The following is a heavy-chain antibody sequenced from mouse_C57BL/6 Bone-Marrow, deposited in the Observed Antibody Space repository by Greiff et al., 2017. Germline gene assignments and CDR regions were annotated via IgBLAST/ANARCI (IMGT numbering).Heavy chain of an antibody. J-gene: IGHJ1*03. Sequence: LQQSGPELVKPGASVKISCKASGYSFTGYYMNWVKQSPEKSLEWIGEINPSTGGTTYNQKFKAKATLTVDKSSSTAYMQLKSLTSEDSAVYYCARDYHWYFDVWGTGTTVTVSS. CDR3: ARDYHWYFDV. D-gene: IGHD2-4*01. CDR2: INPSTGGT. CDR1: GYSFTGYY. V-gene: IGHV1-42*01.